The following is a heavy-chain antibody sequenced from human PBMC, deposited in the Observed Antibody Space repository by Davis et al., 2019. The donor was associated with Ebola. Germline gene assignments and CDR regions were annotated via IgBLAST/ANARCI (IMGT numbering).Heavy chain of an antibody. Sequence: ASVKVSCKASGYTFTSYDINWVRQATGQGLEWMGWMNPNSGNTGYAQKFQGRVTMTRNTSISTAYMELSSLRSEDTAVYYCARGIRYYDYVWGSYRFWDYWGQGTLVTVSS. CDR3: ARGIRYYDYVWGSYRFWDY. V-gene: IGHV1-8*01. J-gene: IGHJ4*02. CDR2: MNPNSGNT. D-gene: IGHD3-16*02. CDR1: GYTFTSYD.